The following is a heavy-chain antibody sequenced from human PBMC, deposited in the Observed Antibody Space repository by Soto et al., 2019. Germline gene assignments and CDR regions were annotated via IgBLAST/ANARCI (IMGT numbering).Heavy chain of an antibody. CDR2: ISYDGRSK. CDR3: AREIERLLGY. J-gene: IGHJ4*02. V-gene: IGHV3-30*04. D-gene: IGHD6-25*01. CDR1: GFTFSSYA. Sequence: QVQLVESGGGVVQPGRSLRLSCAASGFTFSSYAMHWVRQAPGKGLEWVAVISYDGRSKYYADSVKGRFTISRDNSKNSLYLKMNSLVAEDTAVYYCAREIERLLGYWGQGTLVTVSS.